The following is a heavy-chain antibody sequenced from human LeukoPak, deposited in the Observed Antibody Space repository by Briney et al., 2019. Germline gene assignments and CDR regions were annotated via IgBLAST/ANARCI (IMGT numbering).Heavy chain of an antibody. V-gene: IGHV3-21*01. CDR3: ARGGSSSSGPSNC. D-gene: IGHD6-6*01. CDR2: ISGGSSYI. J-gene: IGHJ4*02. CDR1: GFTFSSNS. Sequence: TGGSLTLSCAASGFTFSSNSMTWVSQAPGKGLAWVSSISGGSSYIYYADSVKGRFTISRDNAKNSLYLQMNSLRAEDTAVYYCARGGSSSSGPSNCWGQGTLVTVSS.